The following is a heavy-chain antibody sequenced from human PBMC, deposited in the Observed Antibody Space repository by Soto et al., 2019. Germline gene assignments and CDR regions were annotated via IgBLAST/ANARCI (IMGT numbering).Heavy chain of an antibody. Sequence: GGSLRLSCVVSGFTFNTYWMTWIRQAPGKGLEWVANINEDGNKQNYVDSVRGRFTISRDNAKTSLYLQMNSLRVEDTAVYYCATRAGAPADWGQGTLVTVSS. CDR3: ATRAGAPAD. D-gene: IGHD6-25*01. CDR2: INEDGNKQ. J-gene: IGHJ4*02. CDR1: GFTFNTYW. V-gene: IGHV3-7*01.